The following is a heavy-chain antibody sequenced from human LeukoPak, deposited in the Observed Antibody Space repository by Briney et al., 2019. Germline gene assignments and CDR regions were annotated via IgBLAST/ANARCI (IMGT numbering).Heavy chain of an antibody. Sequence: GGSLRLSCAASGFTVSSNYMSWVRQAPGKGLEWVSVIYSGGSTYYADSVKGRFTISRDNSKNTLYLQMNSLRAEDTAVYYCARAIVTPAMNFDYWGQGTLVTVSS. CDR1: GFTVSSNY. D-gene: IGHD2-15*01. CDR3: ARAIVTPAMNFDY. CDR2: IYSGGST. V-gene: IGHV3-66*01. J-gene: IGHJ4*02.